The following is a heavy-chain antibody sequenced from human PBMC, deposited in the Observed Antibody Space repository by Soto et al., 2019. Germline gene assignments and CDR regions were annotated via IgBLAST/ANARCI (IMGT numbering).Heavy chain of an antibody. J-gene: IGHJ4*02. CDR2: ISSSGSSV. Sequence: EVPLVESGGALVQPGGSLRLSCAASRFTFSTYEMHWVRQAPGKGLEWVSCISSSGSSVYYADSVKGRFTISRDNSRNSLYLQMNSLRDEDTALYYCVRYCSSTLCNGVATRTFDYWGQGALVTVSS. CDR1: RFTFSTYE. V-gene: IGHV3-48*03. D-gene: IGHD5-12*01. CDR3: VRYCSSTLCNGVATRTFDY.